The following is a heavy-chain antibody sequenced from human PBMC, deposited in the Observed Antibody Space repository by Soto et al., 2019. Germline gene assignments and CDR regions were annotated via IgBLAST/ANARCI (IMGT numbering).Heavy chain of an antibody. CDR1: GFAFSDYY. CDR2: MSSSGNDI. D-gene: IGHD4-17*01. V-gene: IGHV3-11*01. J-gene: IGHJ5*02. Sequence: QVQLVESGGGLVKPGGSLRLSCAASGFAFSDYYMTWIRQAPGKGLEWVSYMSSSGNDIYYADSVKGRFTISRDNIQNSLYLQMNSLRAEDTAIYYCAKDYGDYVGWFDPWGQGTLVTVSS. CDR3: AKDYGDYVGWFDP.